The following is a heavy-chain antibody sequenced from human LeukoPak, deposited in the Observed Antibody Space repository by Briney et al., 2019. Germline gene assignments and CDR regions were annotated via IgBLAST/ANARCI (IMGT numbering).Heavy chain of an antibody. Sequence: ASVKVSCKASGGTFSSYAISWVRQASGQGLEWMGWINPKSGDTNYAQKFQDRVTMTRDTSTSTGYMELRSLRSEDTAVYYCGRGIQSFDPWGQGTLVTVSS. V-gene: IGHV1-2*02. CDR3: GRGIQSFDP. CDR1: GGTFSSYA. J-gene: IGHJ5*02. CDR2: INPKSGDT.